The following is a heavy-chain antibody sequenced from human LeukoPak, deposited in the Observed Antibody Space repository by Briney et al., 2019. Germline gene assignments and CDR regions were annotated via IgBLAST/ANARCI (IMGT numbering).Heavy chain of an antibody. J-gene: IGHJ6*02. CDR1: GGSLSSYY. CDR2: IYTSGST. D-gene: IGHD6-6*01. CDR3: ARDTVAARPSYYYGMDV. V-gene: IGHV4-4*07. Sequence: PSETLSLTCTVSGGSLSSYYWSWIRQPAGKGLEWIGRIYTSGSTNYNPSLKSRVTMSVDTSKNQFSLKLSSVTAADTAVYYCARDTVAARPSYYYGMDVWGQGTTVTVSS.